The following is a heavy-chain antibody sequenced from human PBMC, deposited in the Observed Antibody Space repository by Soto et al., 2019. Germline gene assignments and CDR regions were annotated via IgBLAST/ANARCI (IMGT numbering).Heavy chain of an antibody. D-gene: IGHD1-26*01. Sequence: QVQLQESGPRLVEASQTLSLTCTVSNGSITSSGYYWSWIRQPPGTRLEWIGYIYHSGSTFYSPSLQRRLTMSVDTSKNQCSRTLSSVTAADTAVYHCARMSGTYYVPDYWGQGTLVTVSS. J-gene: IGHJ4*02. CDR1: NGSITSSGYY. V-gene: IGHV4-30-4*01. CDR3: ARMSGTYYVPDY. CDR2: IYHSGST.